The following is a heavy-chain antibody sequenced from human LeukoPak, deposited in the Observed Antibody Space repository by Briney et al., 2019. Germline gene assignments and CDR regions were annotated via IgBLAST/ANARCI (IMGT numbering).Heavy chain of an antibody. CDR2: INPNSGGT. Sequence: GASVKVSCKASGYTFTGYYMHWVRQAPGQGLEWMGWINPNSGGTNYAQKFRGRVTMTRDTSISTAYMELSRLRSDDTAVYYCARNPSPSPNWFDPWGQGTLVTVSS. CDR1: GYTFTGYY. V-gene: IGHV1-2*02. CDR3: ARNPSPSPNWFDP. D-gene: IGHD2-2*01. J-gene: IGHJ5*02.